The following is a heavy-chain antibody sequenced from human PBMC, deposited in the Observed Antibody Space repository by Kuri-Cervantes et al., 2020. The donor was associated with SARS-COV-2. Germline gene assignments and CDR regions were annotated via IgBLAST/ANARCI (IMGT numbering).Heavy chain of an antibody. V-gene: IGHV4-34*01. CDR2: INHSGST. CDR1: GGSFSGYY. D-gene: IGHD6-6*01. Sequence: ESLKISCAVYGGSFSGYYWSWIRQPPGKGLEWIGEINHSGSTNYNPSLKSRVTISVDTSKNQLSLKLSSVTAADTAVYYCARRKQLVGFDYWGQGTLVTVSS. CDR3: ARRKQLVGFDY. J-gene: IGHJ4*02.